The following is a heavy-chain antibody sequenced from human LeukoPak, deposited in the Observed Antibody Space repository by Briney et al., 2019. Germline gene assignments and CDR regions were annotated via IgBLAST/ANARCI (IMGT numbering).Heavy chain of an antibody. D-gene: IGHD2-2*01. Sequence: GGTLRLSCAASGFTFSTYGMSWVRQAPGKGLQWVSTIPSGGGTYYADSVKGRFTISRDNSKNTLYLQMNSLRAEDTAVYYCAKDGWDIVVVPAAHLDYWGQGTLVTVSS. V-gene: IGHV3-23*01. CDR1: GFTFSTYG. CDR2: IPSGGGT. CDR3: AKDGWDIVVVPAAHLDY. J-gene: IGHJ4*02.